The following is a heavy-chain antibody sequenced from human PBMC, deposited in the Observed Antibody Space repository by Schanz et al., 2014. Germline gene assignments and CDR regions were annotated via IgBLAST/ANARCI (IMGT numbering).Heavy chain of an antibody. CDR1: GFTFRSYS. CDR3: ATEGPRGTRHPINYYYAMDN. J-gene: IGHJ6*02. D-gene: IGHD6-6*01. V-gene: IGHV3-21*05. CDR2: ISSTSRAT. Sequence: EVQLVESGGGLVKPGGSLRLSCAASGFTFRSYSMNWVRQAPGKGLEWISYISSTSRATYYADSVKGRFTISRDNAKNSVFLQMNRLRAEDTAVYYCATEGPRGTRHPINYYYAMDNWGQGTKXTV.